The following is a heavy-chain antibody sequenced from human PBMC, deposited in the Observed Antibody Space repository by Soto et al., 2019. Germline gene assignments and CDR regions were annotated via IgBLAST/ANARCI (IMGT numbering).Heavy chain of an antibody. D-gene: IGHD2-2*01. CDR3: ARVQYQLLSGNAFDI. CDR1: GFTFSSYS. CDR2: ISSSSSYI. V-gene: IGHV3-21*01. Sequence: GGSLRLSCAASGFTFSSYSMNWVRQAPGKGLEWVSSISSSSSYIYYADSVKGRFTISRDNAKNSLYLQMNSLRAEDTAVYYCARVQYQLLSGNAFDIWGQGTMVTVSS. J-gene: IGHJ3*02.